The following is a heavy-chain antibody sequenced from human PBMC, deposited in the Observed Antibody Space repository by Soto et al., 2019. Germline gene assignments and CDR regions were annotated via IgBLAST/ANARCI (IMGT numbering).Heavy chain of an antibody. V-gene: IGHV3-30*18. CDR2: VSFDGSNK. Sequence: QVQLVESGGGVVQPGRSLRLSCAASGFTFSSFGMHWVRQAPGRGLQWVAAVSFDGSNKYYGDSVRGRFTTSRDNSKNTLYLQMTSLRAEDTAVYYCAKDLRSYSYGSPFDSWGQGTLVTVSS. J-gene: IGHJ4*02. D-gene: IGHD5-18*01. CDR3: AKDLRSYSYGSPFDS. CDR1: GFTFSSFG.